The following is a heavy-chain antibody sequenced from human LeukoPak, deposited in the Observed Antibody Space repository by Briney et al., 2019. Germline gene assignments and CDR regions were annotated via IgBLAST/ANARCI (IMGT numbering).Heavy chain of an antibody. CDR3: AKDGYYDSSGYFDY. D-gene: IGHD3-22*01. V-gene: IGHV3-23*01. CDR1: GFTFSSYA. Sequence: GGSLRLSCAASGFTFSSYAMSWVRQAPGKGLEWVSAISGSGGTTYYADSVKGRFTISRDNSKNTLYLQMNSLRAEDTAAYYCAKDGYYDSSGYFDYWGQGTLVTVSS. CDR2: ISGSGGTT. J-gene: IGHJ4*02.